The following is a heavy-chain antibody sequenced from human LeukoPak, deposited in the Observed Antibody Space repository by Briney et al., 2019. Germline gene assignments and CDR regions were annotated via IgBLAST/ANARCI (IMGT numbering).Heavy chain of an antibody. V-gene: IGHV3-23*01. Sequence: GGSLRLSCAASGFTLSTYAMSWVRQTPGKGLEWVATTSSSDAGTYHADSVRGRFTISRDNSKNTLYLQMNSLRAEDAAVYFCAKAPVTSCRGAYCYPFDSWGQGTLVTVSS. J-gene: IGHJ4*02. CDR2: TSSSDAGT. CDR3: AKAPVTSCRGAYCYPFDS. CDR1: GFTLSTYA. D-gene: IGHD2-21*01.